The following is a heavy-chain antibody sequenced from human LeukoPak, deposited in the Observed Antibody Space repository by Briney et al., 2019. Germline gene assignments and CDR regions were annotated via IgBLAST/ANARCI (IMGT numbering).Heavy chain of an antibody. J-gene: IGHJ4*02. Sequence: PGGSXRLSCAASGFTFSSYAMHWVGQXPGKGLEWVAIISYDGTYKYYADSVKGRFTISRDNSKNTLYLQMNSLRLEDTAVYYCARAPSYCSGGRCYSIPFDYWGQGTLVTVSS. D-gene: IGHD2-15*01. V-gene: IGHV3-30-3*01. CDR2: ISYDGTYK. CDR3: ARAPSYCSGGRCYSIPFDY. CDR1: GFTFSSYA.